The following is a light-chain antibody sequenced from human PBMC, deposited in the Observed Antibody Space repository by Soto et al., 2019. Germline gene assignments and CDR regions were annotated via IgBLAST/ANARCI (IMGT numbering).Light chain of an antibody. J-gene: IGLJ1*01. CDR1: SSDVGGYDY. CDR2: EVS. CDR3: SSYTSSTTLYV. Sequence: QSVLTQPASVSGSPGQSITISCTGTSSDVGGYDYVSWYQQHPGKAPKLMIYEVSNRPSGISNRFSGSKSGNTASLTISGLLAEDEADYYCSSYTSSTTLYVFGTGTKVTVL. V-gene: IGLV2-14*01.